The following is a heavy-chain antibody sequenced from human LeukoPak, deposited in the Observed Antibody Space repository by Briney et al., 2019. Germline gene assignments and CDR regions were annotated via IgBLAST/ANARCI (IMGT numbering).Heavy chain of an antibody. V-gene: IGHV5-51*01. J-gene: IGHJ4*02. CDR1: GYSFTSYW. Sequence: GESLKISCNGSGYSFTSYWIGWVRQMPGKGREWMGIIYPGDSDTRYSPSFQGQVTISADKSIRTAYLQWSSLKASDTAIYYCARHHDYGDYGCFDYWGQGTLVTVSS. CDR2: IYPGDSDT. D-gene: IGHD4-17*01. CDR3: ARHHDYGDYGCFDY.